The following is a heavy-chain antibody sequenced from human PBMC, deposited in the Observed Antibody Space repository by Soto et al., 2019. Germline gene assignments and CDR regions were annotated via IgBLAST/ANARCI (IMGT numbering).Heavy chain of an antibody. D-gene: IGHD4-4*01. CDR2: VKSKTHGGTT. CDR1: GFTFSNAW. Sequence: EVQLVESGGGLVKPGGSLTLSCAASGFTFSNAWINWVRQAPGKGLEWVGRVKSKTHGGTTDFAESVKGRFAISRDDSISMAFMRMNSLKIEDTAVYYCTTASYITVTPVRLDYWGHGTLVTVSS. CDR3: TTASYITVTPVRLDY. V-gene: IGHV3-15*07. J-gene: IGHJ4*01.